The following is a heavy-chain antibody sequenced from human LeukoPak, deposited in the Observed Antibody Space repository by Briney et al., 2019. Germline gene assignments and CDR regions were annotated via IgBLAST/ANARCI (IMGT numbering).Heavy chain of an antibody. CDR2: ISSSGSTI. J-gene: IGHJ5*02. D-gene: IGHD2-2*01. V-gene: IGHV3-11*01. CDR1: GFTFSDYY. CDR3: ARGSSTRETGWFDP. Sequence: LGGSLRLSCAASGFTFSDYYMTWIRQAPGKGLGWVSYISSSGSTIYYADSVKGRFTISRDNAKNSLYLQMNSLRAEDRAVYYCARGSSTRETGWFDPWGKGTLVTVSS.